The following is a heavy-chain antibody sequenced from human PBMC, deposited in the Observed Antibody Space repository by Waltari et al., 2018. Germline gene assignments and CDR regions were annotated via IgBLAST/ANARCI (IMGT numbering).Heavy chain of an antibody. CDR2: ISGSGGST. CDR3: AKGDGFWSGYPPGDY. J-gene: IGHJ4*02. V-gene: IGHV3-23*01. CDR1: GFNFSSYA. Sequence: EVQLLESGGGLVQPGGSLRLSCAASGFNFSSYAMSWVRQAPGKGLEWVSAISGSGGSTYYADSVKGRFTISRDNSKNTLYLQMNSLRAEDTAVYYCAKGDGFWSGYPPGDYWGQGTLVTVSS. D-gene: IGHD3-3*01.